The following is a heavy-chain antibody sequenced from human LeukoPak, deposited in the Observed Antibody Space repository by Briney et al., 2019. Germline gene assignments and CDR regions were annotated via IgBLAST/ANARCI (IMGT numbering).Heavy chain of an antibody. D-gene: IGHD2-15*01. Sequence: PSETLSLTCTVSGGSISSYYWSWIRQPPGKGLEWIGYIYYSGSTNYNPSLKSRVTISVDTSKNQFSLKLSSVTAADTAVYYCASEVVDWYFDLWGRGTLVTVSS. CDR1: GGSISSYY. V-gene: IGHV4-59*12. CDR2: IYYSGST. J-gene: IGHJ2*01. CDR3: ASEVVDWYFDL.